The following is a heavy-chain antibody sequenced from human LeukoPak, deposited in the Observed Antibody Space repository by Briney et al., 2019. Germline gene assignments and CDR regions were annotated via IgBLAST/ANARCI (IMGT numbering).Heavy chain of an antibody. V-gene: IGHV3-30-3*01. CDR2: ISYDGGNT. CDR3: AKEGTGIHFDY. D-gene: IGHD1-1*01. Sequence: GGSLRPSCAASGFTFGSNAIHWVRQAPGKGLEWVAEISYDGGNTYYADSVKGRFTISRDNSKNTLYLQMNSLRAEDTAVYYCAKEGTGIHFDYWGQGTLVTVSS. J-gene: IGHJ4*02. CDR1: GFTFGSNA.